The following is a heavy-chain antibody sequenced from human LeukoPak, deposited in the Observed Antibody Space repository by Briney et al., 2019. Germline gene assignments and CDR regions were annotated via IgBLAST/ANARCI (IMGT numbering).Heavy chain of an antibody. CDR2: IYYSGST. D-gene: IGHD3-9*01. V-gene: IGHV4-39*01. Sequence: SETLSLTCTVSGGSISSSSYYWGWIRQPPGEGLEWIGSIYYSGSTYYNPSLKSRVTISVDTSKNQFSLKLSSVTAADTAVYYCATPQAYDILTGYYPGYWGQGTLVTVSS. CDR1: GGSISSSSYY. J-gene: IGHJ4*02. CDR3: ATPQAYDILTGYYPGY.